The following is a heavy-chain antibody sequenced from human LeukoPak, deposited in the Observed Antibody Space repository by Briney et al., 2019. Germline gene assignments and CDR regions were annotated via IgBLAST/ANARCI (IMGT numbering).Heavy chain of an antibody. CDR3: ARAVVPAAIRTPSAYYYMDV. D-gene: IGHD2-2*01. CDR1: GYTFTSYG. V-gene: IGHV1-18*01. J-gene: IGHJ6*03. CDR2: ISTYNGNT. Sequence: ASVKVSCKASGYTFTSYGISWVRQAPGQGLEWMGWISTYNGNTNYVQKLQGRVTLTTDTSTSTAYMELRSLRSDDTAVYYCARAVVPAAIRTPSAYYYMDVWGKGTTVTVSS.